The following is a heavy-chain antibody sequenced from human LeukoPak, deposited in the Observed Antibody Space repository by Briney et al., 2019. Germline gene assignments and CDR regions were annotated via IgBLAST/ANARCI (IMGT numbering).Heavy chain of an antibody. CDR1: GGSISSGDYY. V-gene: IGHV4-30-4*01. J-gene: IGHJ4*02. CDR2: IYYSGST. Sequence: SQTLSLTCTVSGGSISSGDYYWSWIRQPPGKGLEWIGYIYYSGSTYYNPSLKSRVTISVDTSKNQFSLKLSSVTAADTAVYYCARAGYYYDSSGYYTLGYVDYWGQGTLVTVSS. D-gene: IGHD3-22*01. CDR3: ARAGYYYDSSGYYTLGYVDY.